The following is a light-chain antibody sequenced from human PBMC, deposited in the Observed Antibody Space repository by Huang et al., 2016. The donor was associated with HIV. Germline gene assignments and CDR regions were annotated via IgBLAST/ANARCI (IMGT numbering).Light chain of an antibody. V-gene: IGKV3-15*01. CDR1: QNVSTN. CDR3: QHYDNWAPAT. J-gene: IGKJ1*01. CDR2: GAS. Sequence: EIVMTQSPVTLSVSPGESATLSCRASQNVSTNLAWYQHKPGRAPRLLIYGASTRATSVPARCSARWSGTEFTLTVGGLRSDDFAVYYCQHYDNWAPATFGQGTKLEFK.